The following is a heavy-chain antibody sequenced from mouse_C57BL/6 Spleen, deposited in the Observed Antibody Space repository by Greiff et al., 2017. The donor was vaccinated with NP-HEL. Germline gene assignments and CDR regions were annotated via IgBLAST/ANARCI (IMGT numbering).Heavy chain of an antibody. CDR2: IYPGSGST. J-gene: IGHJ3*01. D-gene: IGHD1-1*01. CDR1: GYTFTSYW. CDR3: AREGDYYGSSYPAWFAY. Sequence: QVQLQQSGAELVKPGASVKMSCKASGYTFTSYWITWVKQRPGQGLEWIGDIYPGSGSTNYNEKFKSKATLTVDTSSSTAYMQLSSLTSEDSAVYYCAREGDYYGSSYPAWFAYWGQGTLVTVSA. V-gene: IGHV1-55*01.